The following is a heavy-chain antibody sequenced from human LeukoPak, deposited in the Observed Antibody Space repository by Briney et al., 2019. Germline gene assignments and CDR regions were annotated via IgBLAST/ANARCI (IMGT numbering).Heavy chain of an antibody. CDR2: IYYSGTT. CDR1: GDSISSGGYY. D-gene: IGHD5-24*01. CDR3: ARSTDGYIYDY. V-gene: IGHV4-31*03. J-gene: IGHJ4*02. Sequence: PSETLSLTCNVSGDSISSGGYYWSWIRQHPAKGLEWIGYIYYSGTTYYNPTLKRRLTISVDTSSAHFSLNLTSVTAADTAVYYCARSTDGYIYDYWGRGTLVSVSS.